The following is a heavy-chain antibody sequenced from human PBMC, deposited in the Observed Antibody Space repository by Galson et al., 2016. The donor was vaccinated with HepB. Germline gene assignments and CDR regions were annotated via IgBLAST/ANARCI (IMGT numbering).Heavy chain of an antibody. Sequence: SLRLSCAGTGFTFSDYYMSWVRQAPGKGLEWLTYIGGSGGPQYFAESVKGRFTISRDNAKKSLYLQMDSLRADDTAVYFCARDAVCKSGNWHPQHHGMDVLGQGTTVTVSS. CDR3: ARDAVCKSGNWHPQHHGMDV. CDR1: GFTFSDYY. CDR2: IGGSGGPQ. V-gene: IGHV3-11*01. D-gene: IGHD1-14*01. J-gene: IGHJ6*02.